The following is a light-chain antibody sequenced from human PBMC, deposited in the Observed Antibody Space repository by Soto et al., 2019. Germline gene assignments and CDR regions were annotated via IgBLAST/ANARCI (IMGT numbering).Light chain of an antibody. Sequence: DIQMTQSPSTLSAAVGDRVTITCRASQRVSSWLAWYQQKPGKAPKLLIYDASNLESGVPSRFSGSGSGTEFTLTISSLQPDDFATYYCQQYNKYSWTFGQGTKVEVK. J-gene: IGKJ1*01. CDR3: QQYNKYSWT. CDR1: QRVSSW. V-gene: IGKV1-5*01. CDR2: DAS.